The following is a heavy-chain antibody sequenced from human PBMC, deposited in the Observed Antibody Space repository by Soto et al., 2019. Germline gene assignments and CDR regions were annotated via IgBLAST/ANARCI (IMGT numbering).Heavy chain of an antibody. CDR3: ARHFSVDHFDY. CDR1: GDSITSNSYF. J-gene: IGHJ4*02. Sequence: PSETLSLTCTVSGDSITSNSYFWAWIRQPPGKGLEWIGSIYYSGSTYHNPSLKSRVTISVDRSNNQFSLRLTSVTAADTAVYYCARHFSVDHFDYWGQGALVTVSS. CDR2: IYYSGST. V-gene: IGHV4-39*01. D-gene: IGHD3-9*01.